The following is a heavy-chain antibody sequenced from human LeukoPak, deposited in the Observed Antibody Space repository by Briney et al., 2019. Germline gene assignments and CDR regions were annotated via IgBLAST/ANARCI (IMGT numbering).Heavy chain of an antibody. Sequence: GGSLRLSCAASGFTFSSYAMSWVRQAPGKGLEWVSAISGSGGSTYHADSVKGRFTISRDNSKYTLYLQMNSLRAEDTAVYYCAKAFYSSGWLFDYWGQGTLVTVSS. V-gene: IGHV3-23*01. CDR3: AKAFYSSGWLFDY. CDR1: GFTFSSYA. D-gene: IGHD6-19*01. CDR2: ISGSGGST. J-gene: IGHJ4*02.